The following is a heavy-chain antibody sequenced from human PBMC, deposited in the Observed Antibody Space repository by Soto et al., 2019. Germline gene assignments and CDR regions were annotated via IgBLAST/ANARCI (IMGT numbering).Heavy chain of an antibody. CDR1: GFTFSSYG. CDR2: ISYDGSNK. CDR3: APGQGAVPS. J-gene: IGHJ3*01. D-gene: IGHD6-19*01. Sequence: QVQLVESGGGVVQPGRSPRLSCAASGFTFSSYGMHWVRQAPGKGLEWVAVISYDGSNKYYADSVKGRFTISRDNSKNTLYLQMNSLRAEDTAVYYCAPGQGAVPSWGQGTMVTVSS. V-gene: IGHV3-30*03.